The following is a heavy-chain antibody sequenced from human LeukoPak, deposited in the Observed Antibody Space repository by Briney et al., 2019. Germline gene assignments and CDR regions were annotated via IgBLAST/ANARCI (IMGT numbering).Heavy chain of an antibody. CDR2: IYYSGSS. D-gene: IGHD3-22*01. J-gene: IGHJ4*02. V-gene: IGHV4-31*03. CDR1: GGSISSDGFY. Sequence: PSQTLSLTCTVSGGSISSDGFYRSWLRQHPGKGLEWIGYIYYSGSSYYSPSLKNRVTISVDTSKNQFSLKLRSVTAADTAMYYCARTYYDGRLDYWGQGTLVTVSS. CDR3: ARTYYDGRLDY.